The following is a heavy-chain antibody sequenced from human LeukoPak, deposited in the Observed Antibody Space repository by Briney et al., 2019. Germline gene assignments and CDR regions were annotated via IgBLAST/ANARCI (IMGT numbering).Heavy chain of an antibody. Sequence: SETLSLTCTVSGGSVSSGSYYWSWIRQPPGKGLAWIGNIYYSGNTNYDPSLKSRVTISVDTSKNQFSLYLSSMTAADTAVYYCARVNSYAQVDYWGQGTLVTVSS. J-gene: IGHJ4*02. V-gene: IGHV4-61*01. CDR3: ARVNSYAQVDY. CDR2: IYYSGNT. D-gene: IGHD5-18*01. CDR1: GGSVSSGSYY.